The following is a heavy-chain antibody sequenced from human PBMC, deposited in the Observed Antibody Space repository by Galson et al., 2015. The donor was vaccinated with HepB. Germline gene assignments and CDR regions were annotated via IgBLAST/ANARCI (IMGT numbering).Heavy chain of an antibody. CDR1: GFTFSSYW. CDR2: IKQDGSEK. CDR3: AREEWDPPDLYWYFDL. V-gene: IGHV3-7*01. D-gene: IGHD1-26*01. Sequence: SLRLSCAASGFTFSSYWMSWVRQAPGKGLEWVANIKQDGSEKYYVDSVKGRFTISRDNAKNSLYLQMNSLRAEDTAVYYCAREEWDPPDLYWYFDLWGRGTLVTVSS. J-gene: IGHJ2*01.